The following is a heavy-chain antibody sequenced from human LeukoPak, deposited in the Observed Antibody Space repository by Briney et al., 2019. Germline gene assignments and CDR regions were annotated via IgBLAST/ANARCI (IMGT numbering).Heavy chain of an antibody. CDR3: ATYRRPFSDWGSYYFDY. V-gene: IGHV3-23*01. CDR2: PTTGGST. D-gene: IGHD3-16*01. CDR1: GFTLSNYA. Sequence: PGGSLRLSCAASGFTLSNYAMSWVRQAPGKGLEWVSSPTTGGSTFYADSVKGRFIISRDNSKNTLYLQLNSLRAEDTALYYCATYRRPFSDWGSYYFDYWGQGTLVTVSS. J-gene: IGHJ4*02.